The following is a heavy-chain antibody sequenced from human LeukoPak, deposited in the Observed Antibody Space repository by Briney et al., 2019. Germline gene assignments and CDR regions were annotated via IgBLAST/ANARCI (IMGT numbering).Heavy chain of an antibody. CDR3: ARDLGPFYGSGSRSPFDP. Sequence: SETLSLTCTVSGGSISSGGYYWSWIRQHPGKGLEWIGYIYYSGSTYYNPSLKSRVTISVDTSKNQFSLKLSSVTAADTAVYYCARDLGPFYGSGSRSPFDPWGQGTLVTVSS. D-gene: IGHD3-10*01. J-gene: IGHJ5*02. CDR2: IYYSGST. V-gene: IGHV4-31*03. CDR1: GGSISSGGYY.